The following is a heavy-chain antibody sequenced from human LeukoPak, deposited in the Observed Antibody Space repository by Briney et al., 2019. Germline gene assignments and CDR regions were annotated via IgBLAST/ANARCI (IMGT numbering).Heavy chain of an antibody. CDR3: ARDRGIAVAAAPD. J-gene: IGHJ4*02. D-gene: IGHD6-19*01. CDR2: ISSSSSYI. V-gene: IGHV3-21*01. CDR1: GFTFSSYS. Sequence: PGGSLRLSCAASGFTFSSYSMNWVRQAPGKGLEWVSSISSSSSYIYYADSVKGRFTISRDNAKNSLYLQMNSLRAEDTAVYYCARDRGIAVAAAPDWGQGTLVTVSS.